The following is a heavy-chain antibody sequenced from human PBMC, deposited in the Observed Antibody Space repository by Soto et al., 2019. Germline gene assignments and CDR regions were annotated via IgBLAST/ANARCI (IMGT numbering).Heavy chain of an antibody. V-gene: IGHV3-23*01. CDR1: GFTFDDYG. Sequence: GSLRLSCAASGFTFDDYGMSWVRQAPGKGLEWVGIISASGDTSYYADSVKGRFTISRDNSRNTLYLQMNSLRAEDAAVYYCAKNPVGSGYDPNWFDPWGRGTLVTVSS. CDR2: ISASGDTS. CDR3: AKNPVGSGYDPNWFDP. J-gene: IGHJ5*02. D-gene: IGHD5-12*01.